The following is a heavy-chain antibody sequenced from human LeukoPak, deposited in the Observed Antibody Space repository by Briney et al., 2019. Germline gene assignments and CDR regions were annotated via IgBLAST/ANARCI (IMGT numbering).Heavy chain of an antibody. Sequence: GGSLGLSCAASGFTFSSYWMSWVRQAPGKGLEWVSAISNNGGYTYYADSVQGRFTISRDNSKSTLCLQMNSLRAEDTAVYYCAKQLGYCSDGSCYFPYWGQGTLVTVSS. J-gene: IGHJ4*02. D-gene: IGHD2-15*01. CDR1: GFTFSSYW. V-gene: IGHV3-23*01. CDR2: ISNNGGYT. CDR3: AKQLGYCSDGSCYFPY.